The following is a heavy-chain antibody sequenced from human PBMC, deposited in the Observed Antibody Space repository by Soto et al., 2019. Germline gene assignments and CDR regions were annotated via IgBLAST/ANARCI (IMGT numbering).Heavy chain of an antibody. CDR1: GFSLTTSGVG. J-gene: IGHJ5*02. CDR2: IYWDDDK. CDR3: APRTPPVIWWFPP. V-gene: IGHV2-5*02. Sequence: QITLKESGPTLVKPTQTLTLTCTFSGFSLTTSGVGVGWIRQPPGKALEWLALIYWDDDKRYSPSLKSRLTITKDTPKNLVVLKTTNRDPADPPPFFCAPRTPPVIWWFPPWGREPLVTVS. D-gene: IGHD2-21*01.